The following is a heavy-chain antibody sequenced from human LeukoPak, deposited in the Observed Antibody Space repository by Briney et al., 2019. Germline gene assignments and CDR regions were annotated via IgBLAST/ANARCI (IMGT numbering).Heavy chain of an antibody. V-gene: IGHV3-23*01. D-gene: IGHD5-12*01. CDR3: AKLIPYSGWPFDY. J-gene: IGHJ4*02. CDR1: GFTFSSYG. CDR2: INDSGGRT. Sequence: GGSLRLSCAASGFTFSSYGMGCVRQAPGKGLEWVSTINDSGGRTYYADSVKGRFTISRDNSKNTLDLQMNSLRAEDTAVYYCAKLIPYSGWPFDYWGQGTMVTVSS.